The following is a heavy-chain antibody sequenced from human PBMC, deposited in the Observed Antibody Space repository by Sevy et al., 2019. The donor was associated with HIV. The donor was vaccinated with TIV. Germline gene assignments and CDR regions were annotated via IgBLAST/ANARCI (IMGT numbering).Heavy chain of an antibody. CDR1: GFTFNIYG. CDR2: IWKDGHNK. D-gene: IGHD3-16*01. CDR3: VREKGPFTAFGI. J-gene: IGHJ3*02. Sequence: GGSLRLSCAASGFTFNIYGMHWVRQAPGKGLEWVAVIWKDGHNKFYADSVRGRFTFSRDNSRSTLSLQMDSLRVEDTAVYYCVREKGPFTAFGIWGQGTMVTVSS. V-gene: IGHV3-33*04.